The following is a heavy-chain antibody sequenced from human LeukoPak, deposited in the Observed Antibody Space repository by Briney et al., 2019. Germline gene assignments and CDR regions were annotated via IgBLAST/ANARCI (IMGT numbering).Heavy chain of an antibody. V-gene: IGHV3-74*01. CDR3: ARGSYYYGSGAFDY. Sequence: GGSLRLSCAASGFTFSSYWMHWVRQAPGKGLVWVSRINSDGSSTSFADSVKGRFTISRDNAKNTLYLQMNSLRAEDTAVYYCARGSYYYGSGAFDYWGQGTLVTVSS. J-gene: IGHJ4*02. CDR1: GFTFSSYW. CDR2: INSDGSST. D-gene: IGHD3-10*01.